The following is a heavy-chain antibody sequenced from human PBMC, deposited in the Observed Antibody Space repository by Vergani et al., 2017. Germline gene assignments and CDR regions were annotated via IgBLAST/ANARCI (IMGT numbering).Heavy chain of an antibody. CDR3: ARGTYYYDSSGYYYPDYYYYGIDV. V-gene: IGHV1-69*06. CDR1: GGTFSSYA. Sequence: QVQLVQSGAEVKKPGSSVKVSCKASGGTFSSYAISWVRQAPGQGLEWMGGIIPIFGTANYAQKFQGRVTITADKSTSTAYMELSSLRSEDTAVYYCARGTYYYDSSGYYYPDYYYYGIDVWGQGTTVTVSS. J-gene: IGHJ6*02. D-gene: IGHD3-22*01. CDR2: IIPIFGTA.